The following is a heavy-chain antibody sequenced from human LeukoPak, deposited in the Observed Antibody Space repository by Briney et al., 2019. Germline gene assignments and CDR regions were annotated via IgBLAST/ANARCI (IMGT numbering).Heavy chain of an antibody. CDR2: INPNSGGT. J-gene: IGHJ4*02. CDR3: ARDGHFDN. Sequence: ASVKVSCKASGYTFTGYNMQWLRQAPGQGLEWIGWINPNSGGTNYAQKFQGRVTMTRDTSISTAYVELSRLRSDDTAVYYCARDGHFDNWGQGTLVTVSS. V-gene: IGHV1-2*02. CDR1: GYTFTGYN.